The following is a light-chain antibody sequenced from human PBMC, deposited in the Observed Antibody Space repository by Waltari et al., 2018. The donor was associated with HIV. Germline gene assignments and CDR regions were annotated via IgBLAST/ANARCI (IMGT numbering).Light chain of an antibody. V-gene: IGKV3-20*01. CDR3: QQYGSSPGLT. CDR1: QSVSSSY. Sequence: EIVLTPSPGTRPLSPGERATLSCRASQSVSSSYLAWYQQKPGQAPRLLIYGASSRATGIPDRFSGSGSGTDFTLTISRLEPEEFAVYYCQQYGSSPGLTFGGGTKVEIK. CDR2: GAS. J-gene: IGKJ4*01.